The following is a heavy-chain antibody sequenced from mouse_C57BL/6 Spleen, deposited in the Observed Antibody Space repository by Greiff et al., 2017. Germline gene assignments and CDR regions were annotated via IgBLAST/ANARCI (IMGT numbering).Heavy chain of an antibody. D-gene: IGHD2-4*01. CDR3: TRFYDYDGYAMDY. Sequence: EVNVVESGEGLVKPGGSLKLSCAASGFTFSSYAMSWVRQTPEKRLEWVAYISSGGDYIYYADTVKGRFTIARDNARNTLYLQMSSLKSEDTAMYYCTRFYDYDGYAMDYWGQGTSVTVSS. CDR2: ISSGGDYI. CDR1: GFTFSSYA. J-gene: IGHJ4*01. V-gene: IGHV5-9-1*02.